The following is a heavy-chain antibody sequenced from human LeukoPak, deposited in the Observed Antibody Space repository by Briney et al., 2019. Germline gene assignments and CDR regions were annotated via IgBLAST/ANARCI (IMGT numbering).Heavy chain of an antibody. CDR2: INPNSGGT. J-gene: IGHJ5*02. CDR3: ARAWIQLWRGWFDP. CDR1: GYTFTGYY. V-gene: IGHV1-2*02. Sequence: ASVKVSCKASGYTFTGYYMLWVRQAPGQGLEWMGWINPNSGGTNYAQKFQGRVTMTRDTSISTAYMELSRLRSDDTAVYYCARAWIQLWRGWFDPWGQGTLVTASS. D-gene: IGHD5-18*01.